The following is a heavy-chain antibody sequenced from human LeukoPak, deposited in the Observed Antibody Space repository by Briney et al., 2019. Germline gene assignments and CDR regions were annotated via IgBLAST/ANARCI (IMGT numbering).Heavy chain of an antibody. Sequence: GGSLRLSCAASGFTFRNFVMHWVRQAPGKGLEWVAGILNDGSNTDYADSVKGRFTVSRDNSENTLYLQMNSLRDEDTAVYYCARVGSSGSYNEDYWGQGTLVTVSS. V-gene: IGHV3-30*03. CDR1: GFTFRNFV. CDR2: ILNDGSNT. CDR3: ARVGSSGSYNEDY. D-gene: IGHD1-26*01. J-gene: IGHJ4*02.